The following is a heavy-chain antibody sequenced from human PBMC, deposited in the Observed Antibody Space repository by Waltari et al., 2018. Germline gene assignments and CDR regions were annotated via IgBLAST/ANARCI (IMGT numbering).Heavy chain of an antibody. D-gene: IGHD3-9*01. V-gene: IGHV4-4*07. J-gene: IGHJ5*02. CDR1: GGSISRYY. CDR2: IYPSGST. CDR3: ATEQKPASTIFRGWFDP. Sequence: QVQLQESGPGLVKPSETLSLTCTVSGGSISRYYWSWIRQPAGKGLEWIGRIYPSGSTNYSRTLKCRATMSGGATKNVGSSKLSSVPAAGTAVYYCATEQKPASTIFRGWFDPWGQGTLVTVSS.